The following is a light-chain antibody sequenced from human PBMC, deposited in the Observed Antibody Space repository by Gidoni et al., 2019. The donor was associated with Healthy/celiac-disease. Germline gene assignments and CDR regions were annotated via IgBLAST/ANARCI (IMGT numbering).Light chain of an antibody. CDR2: DAS. CDR3: QQYDNLHRFT. V-gene: IGKV1-33*01. Sequence: DIQMTQSPSSLSASVGDRVTITCQASQDISNYLNWYQQKPGKAPKRLIYDASKLETGVPSRFSGSGSGTDFTFTISSLQPEDIATYYCQQYDNLHRFTFGPGTKVDIK. CDR1: QDISNY. J-gene: IGKJ3*01.